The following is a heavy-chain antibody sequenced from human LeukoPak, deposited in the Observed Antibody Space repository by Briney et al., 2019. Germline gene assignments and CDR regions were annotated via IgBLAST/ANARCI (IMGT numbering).Heavy chain of an antibody. D-gene: IGHD3-10*01. Sequence: NPSETLSLTCTVSGGSISSYYWSWIRQPAGKGLEWIGRIYTSGSTNYNPSLKSRVTMSVDTSKNQFSLKLSSVTAADTAVYYCARTMVRGVIIPHDAFDIWGQGTMVTVSS. J-gene: IGHJ3*02. CDR3: ARTMVRGVIIPHDAFDI. CDR1: GGSISSYY. V-gene: IGHV4-4*07. CDR2: IYTSGST.